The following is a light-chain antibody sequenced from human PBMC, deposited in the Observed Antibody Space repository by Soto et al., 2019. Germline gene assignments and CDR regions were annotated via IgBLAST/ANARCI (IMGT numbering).Light chain of an antibody. CDR1: QNIASY. Sequence: DLQVTQSPSSLSASVGDRVTITCRTSQNIASYLNWFQQKPGKAPKLLISGASKLQIGVPSRFSGSGSGTDFTLTINSLQPDDFATYYCQQCYTPPPTFGQGTMVEI. V-gene: IGKV1-39*01. CDR3: QQCYTPPPT. J-gene: IGKJ1*01. CDR2: GAS.